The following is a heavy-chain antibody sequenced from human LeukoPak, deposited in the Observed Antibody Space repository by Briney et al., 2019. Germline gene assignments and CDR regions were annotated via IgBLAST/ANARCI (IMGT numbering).Heavy chain of an antibody. V-gene: IGHV3-74*01. D-gene: IGHD3-10*01. J-gene: IGHJ5*02. Sequence: GGSLRLSCAASGFIFSSYWMNWVRQTPGKGLVWISRISSDGNTANYADSVKGRFSISRHNAKNTLFLQMNSLRAEDTAVYYCVPTMSWPDRWGKGTLVTVSS. CDR3: VPTMSWPDR. CDR2: ISSDGNTA. CDR1: GFIFSSYW.